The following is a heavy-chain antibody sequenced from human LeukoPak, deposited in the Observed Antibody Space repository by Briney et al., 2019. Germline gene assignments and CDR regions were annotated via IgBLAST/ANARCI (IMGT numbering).Heavy chain of an antibody. CDR3: AKLVSSSWYYFDY. Sequence: PGESLRLSCAASGFTFSSYAMSWVRQAPGKGLEWVSAISGSGGSTYYADSVKGRFTISRDNSKNTLYLQMNSLRAEDTAVYYCAKLVSSSWYYFDYWGQGTLVTVSS. V-gene: IGHV3-23*01. CDR2: ISGSGGST. CDR1: GFTFSSYA. D-gene: IGHD6-13*01. J-gene: IGHJ4*02.